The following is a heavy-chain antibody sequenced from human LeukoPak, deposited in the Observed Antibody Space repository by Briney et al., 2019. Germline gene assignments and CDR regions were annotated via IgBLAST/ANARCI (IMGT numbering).Heavy chain of an antibody. Sequence: GGSLRLSCAASGFTFSSYSMSWVRQAPGKGLEWVGRIKTKTDGPTEYAAPVKGRFTISRDDSKNTLYLQMSSLKTDDTAVYYCVWSSSWDKRFYLDYWGQGTLVTVSS. J-gene: IGHJ4*02. V-gene: IGHV3-15*05. CDR1: GFTFSSYS. D-gene: IGHD6-6*01. CDR3: VWSSSWDKRFYLDY. CDR2: IKTKTDGPT.